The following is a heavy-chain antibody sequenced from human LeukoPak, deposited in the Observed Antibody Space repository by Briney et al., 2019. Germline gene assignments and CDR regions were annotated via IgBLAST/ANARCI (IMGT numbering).Heavy chain of an antibody. CDR3: ARDLGCGGDCYAFDI. V-gene: IGHV4-59*01. J-gene: IGHJ3*02. D-gene: IGHD2-21*02. CDR1: GGSISSYY. Sequence: SETLSLTCTVSGGSISSYYWSWIRQPPGKGLEWIGYIYYSGSTNYNPSLKSRVTISVDTSKNQFSLKLSSVTAADMAVYYCARDLGCGGDCYAFDIWGQGRMVTVSS. CDR2: IYYSGST.